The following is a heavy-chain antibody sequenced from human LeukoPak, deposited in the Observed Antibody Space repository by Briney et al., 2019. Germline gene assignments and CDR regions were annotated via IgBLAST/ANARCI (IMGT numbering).Heavy chain of an antibody. CDR2: ISSSGSTI. V-gene: IGHV3-48*03. CDR1: GFTFSSYE. Sequence: GGSLRLSCAASGFTFSSYEMNWVRQAPGKGLEWVSYISSSGSTIYYADSMKGRFTISRDNAKNSLYLQMNSLRAEDTVVYYCARVRPINWFDPWGQGTLVTVSS. CDR3: ARVRPINWFDP. J-gene: IGHJ5*02.